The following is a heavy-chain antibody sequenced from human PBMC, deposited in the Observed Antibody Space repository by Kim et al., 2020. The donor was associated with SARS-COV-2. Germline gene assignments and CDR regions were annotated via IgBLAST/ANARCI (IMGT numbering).Heavy chain of an antibody. D-gene: IGHD3-10*01. CDR3: AKDSGMVREDYGMDV. Sequence: GGSLRLSCAASGFTFDDYAMHWVRQAPGKGLEWVSGISWNSGSIGYADSVQGRFTISRDNAKNSLYLQMNSLRAEDTALYYCAKDSGMVREDYGMDVWG. CDR2: ISWNSGSI. J-gene: IGHJ6*02. V-gene: IGHV3-9*01. CDR1: GFTFDDYA.